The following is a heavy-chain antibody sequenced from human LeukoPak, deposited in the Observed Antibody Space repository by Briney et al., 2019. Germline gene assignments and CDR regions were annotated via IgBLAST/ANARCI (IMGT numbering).Heavy chain of an antibody. CDR1: GGSISSNSYY. CDR2: IYYSGRP. J-gene: IGHJ5*02. D-gene: IGHD2-2*01. Sequence: SETLSLTCTVSGGSISSNSYYWGWIRQPPGKGLEWIGSIYYSGRPYYTPSLKSRVTISVDTSKNQFSLKLSSVTAADTAVYYCARGSHIVVVPAARFRFDPWGQGTLVTVSS. CDR3: ARGSHIVVVPAARFRFDP. V-gene: IGHV4-39*01.